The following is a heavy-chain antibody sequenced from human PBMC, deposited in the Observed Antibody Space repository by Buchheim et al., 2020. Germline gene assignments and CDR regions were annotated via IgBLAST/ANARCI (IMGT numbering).Heavy chain of an antibody. Sequence: QEPLVQSGGGVVQPGRSLSLSCGASGFDFGAYAMHWVRQAPGKGLEWLTVISYDGRNRWYRDSVKGRFTVSRDNSKKSLHLQMNSLRPEDSAVYYCAKDVRLGQLSNLKVYGMDVWGHGTT. V-gene: IGHV3-30*18. CDR2: ISYDGRNR. J-gene: IGHJ6*02. D-gene: IGHD3-16*02. CDR3: AKDVRLGQLSNLKVYGMDV. CDR1: GFDFGAYA.